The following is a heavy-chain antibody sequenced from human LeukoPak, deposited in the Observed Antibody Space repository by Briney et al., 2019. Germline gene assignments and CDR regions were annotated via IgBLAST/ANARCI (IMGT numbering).Heavy chain of an antibody. CDR1: GYSISSGYY. V-gene: IGHV4-38-2*02. CDR2: IYHSGST. D-gene: IGHD6-19*01. J-gene: IGHJ4*02. CDR3: ARGTIAVAGRGADY. Sequence: SETLSLTCTVSGYSISSGYYWGWIRQPPGKGLEWIGSIYHSGSTYYNPSLKSRVTISVDTSKNQFSLKLSSVTAADTAVYYCARGTIAVAGRGADYWGQGTLVTVSS.